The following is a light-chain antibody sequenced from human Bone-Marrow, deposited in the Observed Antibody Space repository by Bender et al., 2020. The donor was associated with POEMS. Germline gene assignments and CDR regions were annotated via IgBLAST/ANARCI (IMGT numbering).Light chain of an antibody. Sequence: QSVLTQPPSASGTPGQRVTISCSGSSSNIGTNPVNWYQQLPGTAPKLLIYINNQRPSGVPDRFSGSKSGTSASLAFSGLQSEDEADYYCAAWEDSLNGWVFGGGTKLTVL. V-gene: IGLV1-44*01. CDR1: SSNIGTNP. J-gene: IGLJ3*02. CDR3: AAWEDSLNGWV. CDR2: INN.